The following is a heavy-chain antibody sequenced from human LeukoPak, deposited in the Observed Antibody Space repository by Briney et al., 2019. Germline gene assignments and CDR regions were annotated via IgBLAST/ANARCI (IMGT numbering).Heavy chain of an antibody. CDR2: MNPNSGNT. Sequence: ASVQVSCKASGYTFTSYDINWVRQATGQGLEWMGWMNPNSGNTGYAQKFQGGVTMTRNTSISTAYMELSSLRSEDTAVYYCARGGNLQWLVRNYYYGMDVWGQGTTVTVSS. D-gene: IGHD6-19*01. CDR1: GYTFTSYD. CDR3: ARGGNLQWLVRNYYYGMDV. J-gene: IGHJ6*02. V-gene: IGHV1-8*01.